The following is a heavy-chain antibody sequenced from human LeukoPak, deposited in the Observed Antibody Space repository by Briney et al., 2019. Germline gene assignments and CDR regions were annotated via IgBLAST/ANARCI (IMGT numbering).Heavy chain of an antibody. V-gene: IGHV1-18*01. J-gene: IGHJ5*02. CDR2: ISAYNGNT. Sequence: ASVKVSCKASGYTFTSYGISWVRQAPGQGLEWMGWISAYNGNTNYAQKLQGRVTMTTDTSTSTAYMELRSLRSDDTAVYYCARVGLGVAAGNWFDPWGQGTLVTVSS. D-gene: IGHD6-13*01. CDR3: ARVGLGVAAGNWFDP. CDR1: GYTFTSYG.